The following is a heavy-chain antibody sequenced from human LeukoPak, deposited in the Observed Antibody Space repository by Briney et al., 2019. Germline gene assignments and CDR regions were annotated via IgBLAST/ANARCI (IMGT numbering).Heavy chain of an antibody. J-gene: IGHJ3*02. CDR2: INPNSGGT. D-gene: IGHD3-10*01. CDR3: ARASLYYGSGSYYIYEADAFDI. V-gene: IGHV1-2*02. Sequence: ASVKVSCKASGYTFTGYYMHWVRQAPGQGLEWMGWINPNSGGTNYAQKFQGRVTMTRDTSISTAYMELSRLRSDDTAVYYCARASLYYGSGSYYIYEADAFDIWGQGTMVTVSS. CDR1: GYTFTGYY.